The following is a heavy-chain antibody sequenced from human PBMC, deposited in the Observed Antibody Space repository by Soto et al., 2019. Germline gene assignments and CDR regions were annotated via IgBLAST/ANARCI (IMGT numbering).Heavy chain of an antibody. V-gene: IGHV3-33*01. CDR2: IWYDGSNK. D-gene: IGHD6-13*01. J-gene: IGHJ6*02. Sequence: PVGSLRLSCAASGFTFSSYGMHWVRQAPGKGLEWVAVIWYDGSNKYYADSVKGRFTISRDNSKNTLYLQMNSLRAEDTAVYYCARDQGSSSWPYYYYGMDVWGQGTTVTVSS. CDR1: GFTFSSYG. CDR3: ARDQGSSSWPYYYYGMDV.